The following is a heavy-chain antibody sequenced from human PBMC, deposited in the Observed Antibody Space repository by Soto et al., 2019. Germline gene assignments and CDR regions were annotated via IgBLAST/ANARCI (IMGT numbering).Heavy chain of an antibody. CDR3: ARGASSSWYSPLDY. V-gene: IGHV1-2*04. D-gene: IGHD6-13*01. J-gene: IGHJ4*02. CDR1: GYAFTGYY. Sequence: ASVKVSCKASGYAFTGYYIHWVRQAPGQGLEWMGWINPNSGGTNYAQKFQGWVTMTRDTSISTAYMELSRLRSDDTAVYYCARGASSSWYSPLDYWGQGTLVTVS. CDR2: INPNSGGT.